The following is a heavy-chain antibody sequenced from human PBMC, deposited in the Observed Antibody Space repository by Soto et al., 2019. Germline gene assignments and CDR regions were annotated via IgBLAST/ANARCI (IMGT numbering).Heavy chain of an antibody. CDR1: GGSFSPNY. CDR2: IYYGGTT. Sequence: PSETLSLTCTVSGGSFSPNYWSWIRQPPGKGLEWVGYIYYGGTTSYNPSLQSRVTISLETSKSQFSLRLTSVTAADTAVYYCARHVYVWSGYYDYYGMDVWGQGTTVTVSS. D-gene: IGHD3-3*01. CDR3: ARHVYVWSGYYDYYGMDV. J-gene: IGHJ6*02. V-gene: IGHV4-59*08.